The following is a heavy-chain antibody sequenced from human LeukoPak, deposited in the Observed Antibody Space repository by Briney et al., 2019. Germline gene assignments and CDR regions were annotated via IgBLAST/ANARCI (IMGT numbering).Heavy chain of an antibody. V-gene: IGHV3-74*01. D-gene: IGHD3-3*01. Sequence: GGSLRLSCAASGFTFSSYWMYWVRQAPGKGLVWVSRINSDGSSTSYADSVKGRFTISRDNAKNTLYLQMNSLRAEDTAVYYCAKAGPGRGYDFWSGYLRSGYYFDYWGQGTLVTVSS. J-gene: IGHJ4*02. CDR3: AKAGPGRGYDFWSGYLRSGYYFDY. CDR2: INSDGSST. CDR1: GFTFSSYW.